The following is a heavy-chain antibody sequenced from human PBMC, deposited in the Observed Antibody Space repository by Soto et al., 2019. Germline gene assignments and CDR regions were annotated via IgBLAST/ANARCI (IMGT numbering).Heavy chain of an antibody. J-gene: IGHJ3*02. V-gene: IGHV3-48*03. CDR2: ISSSGYI. Sequence: QPGGSLRLSCAASGFTFSSYEMDWVRQAPGKGLEWVAYISSSGYIMYADSVKGRFTISRDNADNSLYLQMNSLRAEDTAVYYCTKEKSVMYSGYDAFDIWGRGTMVTVSS. CDR3: TKEKSVMYSGYDAFDI. D-gene: IGHD5-12*01. CDR1: GFTFSSYE.